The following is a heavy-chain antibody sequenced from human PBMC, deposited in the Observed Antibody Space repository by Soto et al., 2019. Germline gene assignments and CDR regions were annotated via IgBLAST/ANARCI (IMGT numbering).Heavy chain of an antibody. CDR1: GGSISSYY. CDR3: ARGYGEANYYYYYMDV. V-gene: IGHV4-59*01. Sequence: SETLSLTCTVSGGSISSYYWSWIRQPPGKGLEWIGYIYYSGSTNYNPSLKSRVTISVDTSKNQFSLKLSSVTAADTAVYYCARGYGEANYYYYYMDVWGKGTTVTVSS. D-gene: IGHD4-17*01. CDR2: IYYSGST. J-gene: IGHJ6*03.